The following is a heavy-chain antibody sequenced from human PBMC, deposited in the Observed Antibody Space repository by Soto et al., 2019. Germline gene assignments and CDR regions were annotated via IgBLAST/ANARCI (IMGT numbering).Heavy chain of an antibody. V-gene: IGHV3-73*01. CDR2: IRSKANSYAT. Sequence: RQASGKGLEWVGRIRSKANSYATAYAASVKGRFTISRDDSKNTAYLQMNSLKTEDTAVYYCTRTDYGDYWGQGTLVTVSS. CDR3: TRTDYGDY. J-gene: IGHJ4*02. D-gene: IGHD4-17*01.